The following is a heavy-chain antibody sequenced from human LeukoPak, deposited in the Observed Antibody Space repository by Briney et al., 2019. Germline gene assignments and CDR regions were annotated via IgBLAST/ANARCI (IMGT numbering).Heavy chain of an antibody. CDR1: GGSFSGHY. CDR3: ARQRPDAAFDI. J-gene: IGHJ3*02. Sequence: SETLSLTCAVYGGSFSGHYWSWIRQPPGKGLEWIGEINHSGSTNYNPSLKSRVTISVDTSKNQFSLKLSSVTAADTAVYYCARQRPDAAFDIWGQGTMVTVSS. V-gene: IGHV4-34*01. CDR2: INHSGST.